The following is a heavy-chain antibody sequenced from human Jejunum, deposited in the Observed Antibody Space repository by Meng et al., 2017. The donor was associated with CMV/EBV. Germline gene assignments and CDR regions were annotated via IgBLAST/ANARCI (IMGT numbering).Heavy chain of an antibody. CDR2: ISSDGSST. CDR1: TFSGYW. Sequence: TFSGYWMHWVRQAPGKGLVWVARISSDGSSTNYADSVKGRFTISRDTAKDSLYLQMNSLRADDTAVYYCARLERSADSRYRPFDSWGQGSLVTVSS. CDR3: ARLERSADSRYRPFDS. D-gene: IGHD5-12*01. J-gene: IGHJ4*02. V-gene: IGHV3-74*01.